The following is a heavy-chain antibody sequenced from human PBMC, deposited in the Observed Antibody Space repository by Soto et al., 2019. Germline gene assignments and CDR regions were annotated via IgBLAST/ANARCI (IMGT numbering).Heavy chain of an antibody. J-gene: IGHJ3*02. Sequence: EVQLVESGGGLVKPGGSLRLSCAASGFTFSSYSMNWVRQAPGKGLEWVSSISSSSSYIYYADSVKGRFTISRDNAKNSLYLQMNSLRAEETAVYYCARLRSRAFDIWGQGTMVTVSS. CDR2: ISSSSSYI. CDR3: ARLRSRAFDI. D-gene: IGHD3-3*01. CDR1: GFTFSSYS. V-gene: IGHV3-21*01.